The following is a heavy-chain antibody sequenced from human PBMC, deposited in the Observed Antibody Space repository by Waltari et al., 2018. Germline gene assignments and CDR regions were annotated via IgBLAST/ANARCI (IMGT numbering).Heavy chain of an antibody. CDR2: INPNSGGT. CDR3: AKPNYDFWSGYRHDAFDI. D-gene: IGHD3-3*01. J-gene: IGHJ3*02. CDR1: GYTFTGYY. Sequence: QVQLVQSGAEVKKPGASVKVSCKASGYTFTGYYMHWVRQAPGQGLEWMGRINPNSGGTNYAQKFQGRVTMTRDTSISTAYMELSRLRSDDTAVYYCAKPNYDFWSGYRHDAFDIWGQGTMVTVSS. V-gene: IGHV1-2*06.